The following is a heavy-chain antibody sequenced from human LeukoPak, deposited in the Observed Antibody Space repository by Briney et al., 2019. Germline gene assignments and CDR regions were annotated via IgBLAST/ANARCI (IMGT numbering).Heavy chain of an antibody. V-gene: IGHV1-2*04. CDR1: GYSFTDYY. J-gene: IGHJ4*02. CDR3: ARGGYDLDY. D-gene: IGHD3-22*01. CDR2: INPFSGGT. Sequence: ASVKVSCKASGYSFTDYYIHWVRQAPGQGLEWMGWINPFSGGTKYAQKFQGWVTMTRDTSISTAYMELSRLASDDTAVYYCARGGYDLDYWGQGTLVTVSS.